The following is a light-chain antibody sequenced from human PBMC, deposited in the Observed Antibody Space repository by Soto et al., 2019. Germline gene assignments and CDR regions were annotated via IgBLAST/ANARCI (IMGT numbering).Light chain of an antibody. CDR1: QKVGSN. Sequence: EIVVTQSPPPPSLSPGGGGAPSLRARQKVGSNLAWYQQKSGQPPTPPIYDATHRAPRNPARFSGSGSGTDFTLTIGSLQSEDFAVYHCQQYKNWPPGFGGGTRWIS. CDR2: DAT. V-gene: IGKV3-15*01. J-gene: IGKJ4*01. CDR3: QQYKNWPPG.